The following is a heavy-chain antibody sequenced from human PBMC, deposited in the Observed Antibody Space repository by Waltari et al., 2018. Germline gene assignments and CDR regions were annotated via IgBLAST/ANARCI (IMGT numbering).Heavy chain of an antibody. J-gene: IGHJ4*02. CDR1: GFTFSSYA. CDR2: ISSSSSYK. D-gene: IGHD3-10*01. V-gene: IGHV3-21*01. Sequence: EVQLLESGGGLVQPGGSLRLSCAASGFTFSSYAMSWVRQAPGKGLEWVSSISSSSSYKYYADSVKGRFTIARDNAKNSLYLQMNSLRAEDTAVYYCARGDGSGPNWGQGTLVTVSS. CDR3: ARGDGSGPN.